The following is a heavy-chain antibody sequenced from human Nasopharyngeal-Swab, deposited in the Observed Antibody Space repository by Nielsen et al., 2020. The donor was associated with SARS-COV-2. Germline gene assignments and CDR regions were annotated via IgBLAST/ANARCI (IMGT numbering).Heavy chain of an antibody. D-gene: IGHD5-12*01. CDR3: ATNGGYSGYSPFDF. J-gene: IGHJ4*02. CDR2: IKQDGSEK. Sequence: GGSLRLSCAASGFTFSSYAMSWVRQAPGKGLEWVANIKQDGSEKYYVDSVKGRFTISRDNAKNSLYLQVNSLRDEDTAIYYCATNGGYSGYSPFDFWGQGTLVTVSS. V-gene: IGHV3-7*01. CDR1: GFTFSSYA.